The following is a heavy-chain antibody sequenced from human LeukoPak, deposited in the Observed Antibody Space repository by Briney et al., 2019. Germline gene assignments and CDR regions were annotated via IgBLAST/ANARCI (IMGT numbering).Heavy chain of an antibody. CDR3: ARGPGYCSSTSCYLPAY. D-gene: IGHD2-2*01. V-gene: IGHV3-30-3*01. J-gene: IGHJ4*02. Sequence: PGGSLRLSCAASGFTFSSYAMHWVRQAPGKGLEWVAVISYDGSNKYYADSVKGRFTISRDNSKNTLYLQMNSLRAEDTAVYYCARGPGYCSSTSCYLPAYWGQGTLVTVSS. CDR2: ISYDGSNK. CDR1: GFTFSSYA.